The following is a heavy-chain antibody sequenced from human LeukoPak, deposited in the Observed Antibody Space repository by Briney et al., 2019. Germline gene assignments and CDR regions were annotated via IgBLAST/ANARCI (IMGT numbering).Heavy chain of an antibody. D-gene: IGHD3-22*01. Sequence: GASVKVSCKVSGYTLTELSMHWVRQAPGKGLEWMGGFDPEDGETIYAQKFQGRVTMTEDTSTDTAYMELSSLRSEDTAVYYCARERGDDPYYYDSSGYLDYWGQGTLVTVSS. J-gene: IGHJ4*02. V-gene: IGHV1-24*01. CDR1: GYTLTELS. CDR2: FDPEDGET. CDR3: ARERGDDPYYYDSSGYLDY.